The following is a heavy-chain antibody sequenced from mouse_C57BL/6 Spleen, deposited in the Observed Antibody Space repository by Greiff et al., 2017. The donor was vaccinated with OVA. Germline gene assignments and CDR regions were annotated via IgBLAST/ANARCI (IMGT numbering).Heavy chain of an antibody. Sequence: EVKLMESEGGLVQPGSSMKLSCTASGFTFSDYYMAWVRQVPEKGLEWVANINYDGSSTYYLDSLKSRFIISRDNAKNILYLQMSSLKSEDTATYYCARDKGGYYGSSYGYAMDYWGQGTSVTVSS. D-gene: IGHD1-1*01. J-gene: IGHJ4*01. CDR1: GFTFSDYY. CDR2: INYDGSST. V-gene: IGHV5-16*01. CDR3: ARDKGGYYGSSYGYAMDY.